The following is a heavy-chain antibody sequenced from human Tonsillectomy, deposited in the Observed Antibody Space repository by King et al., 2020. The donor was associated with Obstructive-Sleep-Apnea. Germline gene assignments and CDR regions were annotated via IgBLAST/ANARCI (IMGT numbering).Heavy chain of an antibody. J-gene: IGHJ3*02. V-gene: IGHV4-30-4*07. Sequence: MQLQESGPGLVKPSQTLSLTCGVSGDSVSSGDYSWSWIRQPPGKGLEWIGYNFYRGNTYYSASLKSRVTISIDTYKNQFSLKLSSVTAADTAVYYCARCGGDCTDAFDIWGQGTMVTVSS. D-gene: IGHD2-21*02. CDR1: GDSVSSGDYS. CDR3: ARCGGDCTDAFDI. CDR2: NFYRGNT.